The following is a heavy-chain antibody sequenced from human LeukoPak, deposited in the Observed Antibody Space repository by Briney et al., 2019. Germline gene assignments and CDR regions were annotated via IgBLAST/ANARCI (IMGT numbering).Heavy chain of an antibody. Sequence: GGSLRLSCAASGFTFSTYSMHWVRQAPGKGLEWVSSIRSGSTYINYADSVKGRFTISRDDAKNSLYLQMNSLRAEDTAVYYCARGIWGDTALNYWGQGTLVTVSS. CDR1: GFTFSTYS. CDR3: ARGIWGDTALNY. J-gene: IGHJ4*02. CDR2: IRSGSTYI. V-gene: IGHV3-21*01. D-gene: IGHD2-21*02.